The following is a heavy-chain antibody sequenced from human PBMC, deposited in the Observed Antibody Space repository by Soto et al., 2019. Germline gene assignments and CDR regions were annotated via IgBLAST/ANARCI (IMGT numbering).Heavy chain of an antibody. CDR2: ISAYNGNT. V-gene: IGHV1-18*01. CDR3: ARDKGEGRITMVRGVIYYGMDV. D-gene: IGHD3-10*01. Sequence: ASVKVSCKASSYTFTSYGIRWVRQAPGQGLEWMGWISAYNGNTNYAQKLQGRVTMTTDTSTSTVYMELSSLRSEDTAVYYCARDKGEGRITMVRGVIYYGMDVWGQGTTVTVSS. J-gene: IGHJ6*02. CDR1: SYTFTSYG.